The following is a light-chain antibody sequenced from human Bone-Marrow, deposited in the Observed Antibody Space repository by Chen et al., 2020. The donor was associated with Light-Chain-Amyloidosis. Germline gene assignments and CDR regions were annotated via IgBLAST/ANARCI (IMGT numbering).Light chain of an antibody. J-gene: IGLJ3*02. CDR2: DDS. Sequence: SYVLTQPSSVSVAPGQTATIAFGGNNIGSTSVHWYQQTPGQAPLLVVYDDSVRPSGIPERLSGSNSGNTATLTISRVEAGDEADYYGQVWDRSSDRPVFGGGTKLTVL. V-gene: IGLV3-21*02. CDR1: NIGSTS. CDR3: QVWDRSSDRPV.